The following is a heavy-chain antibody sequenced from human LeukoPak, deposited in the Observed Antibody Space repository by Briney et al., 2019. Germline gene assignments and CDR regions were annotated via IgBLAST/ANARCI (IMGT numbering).Heavy chain of an antibody. CDR3: ARAKTAVAGYGSFDY. CDR2: ISSSSSYI. V-gene: IGHV3-21*01. Sequence: PWGSLRLSGAASGFTFSSYSMNWVRQGPGKGLEWVSSISSSSSYIYYADSVKGRFTISRDSAKNSLYLQMNSLRAEDTAVYYCARAKTAVAGYGSFDYWGQGTLVTVSS. D-gene: IGHD6-19*01. J-gene: IGHJ4*02. CDR1: GFTFSSYS.